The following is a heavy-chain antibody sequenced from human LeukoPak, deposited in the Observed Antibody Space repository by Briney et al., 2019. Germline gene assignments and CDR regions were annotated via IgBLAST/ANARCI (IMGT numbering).Heavy chain of an antibody. D-gene: IGHD2-8*01. CDR3: ARDHTPGVYAIGVFDP. V-gene: IGHV3-7*01. Sequence: GGSLRLSCAASGFTFTSYWMSWVRHAPGKGLEWVANIKQDGSEKYYVDSVKGRFTISRDNAKNPLYLQMNSLRAEDTAVYYCARDHTPGVYAIGVFDPWGQGTLVTVSS. CDR1: GFTFTSYW. CDR2: IKQDGSEK. J-gene: IGHJ5*02.